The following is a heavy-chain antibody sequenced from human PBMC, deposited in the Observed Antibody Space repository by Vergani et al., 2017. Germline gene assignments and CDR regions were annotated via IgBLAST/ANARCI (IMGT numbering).Heavy chain of an antibody. Sequence: DVHLAESGGGFFQPGGSLRLSCSASGFSFNSYWMHWVRQVPGKGLLWVSRIKSDGSITAYADSVKGRFTISRDNAQNTLYLQMNSLRAEDTAVYYCARDRVDIVATTTYYYDYYGMDVWGQGTTVTVSS. V-gene: IGHV3-74*03. D-gene: IGHD5-12*01. CDR3: ARDRVDIVATTTYYYDYYGMDV. CDR2: IKSDGSIT. J-gene: IGHJ6*02. CDR1: GFSFNSYW.